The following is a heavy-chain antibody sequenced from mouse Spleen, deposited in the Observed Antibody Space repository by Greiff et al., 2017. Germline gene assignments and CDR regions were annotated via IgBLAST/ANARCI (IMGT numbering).Heavy chain of an antibody. Sequence: VQLKESGPGLVKPSQSLSLTCSVTGYSITSGYYWNWNRQFPGNKLEWMGYISYDGSNNYNPSLKNRISITRDTSKNQFFLKLNSVTTEDTATYYCARGRLRAMDYWGQGTSVTVSS. D-gene: IGHD1-2*01. J-gene: IGHJ4*01. CDR1: GYSITSGYY. CDR3: ARGRLRAMDY. CDR2: ISYDGSN. V-gene: IGHV3-6*02.